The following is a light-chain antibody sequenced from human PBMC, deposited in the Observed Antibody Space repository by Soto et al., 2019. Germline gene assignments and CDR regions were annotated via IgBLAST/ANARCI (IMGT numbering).Light chain of an antibody. CDR1: QSIKNNF. CDR3: QQRSNWPIIT. V-gene: IGKV3-11*01. J-gene: IGKJ5*01. Sequence: EIVLTQSPGTLSLSPGERATLSCRASQSIKNNFLAWYQQKPGQAPRLLIFGASTRATGIPARFSGSGSGTDFTLTISSLEPEDFAVYYCQQRSNWPIITFGQGTRLENK. CDR2: GAS.